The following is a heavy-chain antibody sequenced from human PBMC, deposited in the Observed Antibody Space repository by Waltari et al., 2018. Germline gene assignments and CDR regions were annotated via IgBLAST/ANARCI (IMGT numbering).Heavy chain of an antibody. D-gene: IGHD3-3*01. J-gene: IGHJ5*02. CDR1: GGSISSSSYY. V-gene: IGHV4-39*07. CDR2: IYYSGST. CDR3: ARVRPITIFGVVIGNWFDP. Sequence: QLQLQESGPGLVRPSETLSLTCTVSGGSISSSSYYWGWIRQPPGKGLEWIGSIYYSGSTYYNPSLKSRVTISVDTSKNQFSLKLSSVTAADTAVYYCARVRPITIFGVVIGNWFDPWGQGTLVTVSS.